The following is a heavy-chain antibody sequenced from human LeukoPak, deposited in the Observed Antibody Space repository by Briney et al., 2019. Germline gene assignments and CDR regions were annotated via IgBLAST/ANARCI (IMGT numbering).Heavy chain of an antibody. CDR1: GGSISSYY. CDR3: VRLSVVNPHRYFAL. J-gene: IGHJ2*01. V-gene: IGHV4-59*08. Sequence: PSETLSLTCTGSGGSISSYYWRWIRQPPGKELEWIAYIYHTGGTNYNPSLKSRVTISVDTSKDQFSLRLTSVIAADTAVYHCVRLSVVNPHRYFALWGRRTLVTVSS. D-gene: IGHD4-23*01. CDR2: IYHTGGT.